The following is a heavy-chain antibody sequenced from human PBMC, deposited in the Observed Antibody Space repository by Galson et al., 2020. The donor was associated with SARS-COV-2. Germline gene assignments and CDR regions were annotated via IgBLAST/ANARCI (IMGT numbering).Heavy chain of an antibody. CDR3: ARLGLYYYDRSGYYPFDP. J-gene: IGHJ5*02. V-gene: IGHV4-59*08. Sequence: ETSETLSLTCTVSGGSISSYYWSWIRQPPGKGLEWIGYIYYSGSTNYNPSLKSRVTISVDTSKNQFSLKLSSVTAADTAVYYCARLGLYYYDRSGYYPFDPWGQGTLVTVSS. CDR1: GGSISSYY. CDR2: IYYSGST. D-gene: IGHD3-22*01.